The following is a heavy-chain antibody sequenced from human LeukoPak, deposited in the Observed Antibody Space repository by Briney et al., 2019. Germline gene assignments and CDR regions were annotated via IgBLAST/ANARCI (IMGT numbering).Heavy chain of an antibody. V-gene: IGHV3-30-3*01. D-gene: IGHD6-19*01. Sequence: GGSLRLSCAASGFTFSSYAMHWVRQAPGKGLEWVAVISYDGSNKYYADSVKGRFTISRDNSKNTLYLQMNSLRAEDTAVYYCAKGGHSSGWSGVYFDYWGQGTLVTVSS. CDR3: AKGGHSSGWSGVYFDY. CDR1: GFTFSSYA. J-gene: IGHJ4*02. CDR2: ISYDGSNK.